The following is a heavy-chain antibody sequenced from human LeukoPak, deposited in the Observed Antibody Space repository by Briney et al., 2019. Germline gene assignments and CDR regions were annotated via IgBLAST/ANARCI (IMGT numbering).Heavy chain of an antibody. CDR2: IYYSGST. CDR3: ARDSGSSGWLPWGY. CDR1: GGSISSYY. D-gene: IGHD6-19*01. Sequence: SETLSLTCTVSGGSISSYYWSWIRQPPGKGLEWIGYIYYSGSTNYNPSLKSRVTISVDTSKNQFSLKLSSVTAADTAVYYCARDSGSSGWLPWGYWGQGTLVTVSS. J-gene: IGHJ4*02. V-gene: IGHV4-59*01.